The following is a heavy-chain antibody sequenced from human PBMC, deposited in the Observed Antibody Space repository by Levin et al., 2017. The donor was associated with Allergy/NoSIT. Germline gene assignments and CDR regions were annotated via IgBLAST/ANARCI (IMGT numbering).Heavy chain of an antibody. CDR2: ISAYNGNT. CDR1: GYNFTNYG. J-gene: IGHJ6*03. D-gene: IGHD3-3*01. Sequence: GESLKISCKASGYNFTNYGISWVRQAPGQGLEWMGWISAYNGNTNYAQKFQGRVTMTIQTSTNAAYMELRSLRSDDTAVYYCARVGIDFWGVYQKSWGYMDVWGQGTTVTVSS. CDR3: ARVGIDFWGVYQKSWGYMDV. V-gene: IGHV1-18*01.